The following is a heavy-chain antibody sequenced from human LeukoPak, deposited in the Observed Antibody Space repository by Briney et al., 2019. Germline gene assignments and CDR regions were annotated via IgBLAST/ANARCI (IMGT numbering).Heavy chain of an antibody. CDR1: GGSISSSNYY. Sequence: PSETLSLTCTVSGGSISSSNYYWGWIRQPPGKGLEWIGSIYYSGSTNYNPSLKSRVTISVDTSKNQFSLKLSSVTAADTAVYYCARVRLSRYYDILTGYYSGLDAFDIWGQGTMVTVSS. V-gene: IGHV4-39*07. CDR2: IYYSGST. D-gene: IGHD3-9*01. J-gene: IGHJ3*02. CDR3: ARVRLSRYYDILTGYYSGLDAFDI.